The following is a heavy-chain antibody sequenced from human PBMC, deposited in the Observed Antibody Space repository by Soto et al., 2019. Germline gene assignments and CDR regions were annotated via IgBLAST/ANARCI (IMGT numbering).Heavy chain of an antibody. CDR2: IYYSGST. Sequence: PSETLSLTCTVSGVSISSYYWSWIRQPPGKGLEWIGYIYYSGSTNYNPSLKSRVTISVDTSKNQFSLKLSSVTAADTAVYYCASSGYSGYDTIFEYWGQGTLVNVSS. CDR1: GVSISSYY. V-gene: IGHV4-59*01. CDR3: ASSGYSGYDTIFEY. D-gene: IGHD5-12*01. J-gene: IGHJ4*02.